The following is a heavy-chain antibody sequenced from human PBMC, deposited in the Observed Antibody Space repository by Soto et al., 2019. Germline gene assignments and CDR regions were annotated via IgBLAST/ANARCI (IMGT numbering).Heavy chain of an antibody. D-gene: IGHD3-3*01. CDR3: ASLYDFWSGSYTGLYYMDV. Sequence: GGSLRLSCAASGFTFSSYWMTWVRQAPGKGLEWVANIKRDGSEKYYVDSVKGRFTISRDNAKSSLYLEMDSLRAEDTAVYYCASLYDFWSGSYTGLYYMDVWGKGTTVTVSS. V-gene: IGHV3-7*01. CDR2: IKRDGSEK. CDR1: GFTFSSYW. J-gene: IGHJ6*03.